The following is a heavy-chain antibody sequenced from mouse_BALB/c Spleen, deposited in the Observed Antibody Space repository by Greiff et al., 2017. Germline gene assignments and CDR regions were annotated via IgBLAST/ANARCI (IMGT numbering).Heavy chain of an antibody. CDR2: ISSGGSYT. CDR1: GFTFSSYG. D-gene: IGHD2-1*01. J-gene: IGHJ3*01. Sequence: EVQGVESGGDLVKPGGSLKLSCAASGFTFSSYGMSWVRQTPDKRLEWVATISSGGSYTYYPDSVKGRFTISRDNAKNTLYLQMSSLKSEDTAMYYCARYGNYAWFAYWGQGTLVTVSA. CDR3: ARYGNYAWFAY. V-gene: IGHV5-6*01.